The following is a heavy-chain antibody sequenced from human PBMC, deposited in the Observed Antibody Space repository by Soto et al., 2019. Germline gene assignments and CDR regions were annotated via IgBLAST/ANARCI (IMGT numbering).Heavy chain of an antibody. CDR2: IHQSGST. CDR3: ARREYYDSTGYFPS. J-gene: IGHJ4*02. D-gene: IGHD3-22*01. V-gene: IGHV4-4*02. CDR1: GGFISTLNW. Sequence: PSETLSLTCAVSGGFISTLNWWSWVRQPPGKGLEWIGEIHQSGSTNYKPSLKSRVTISVDKSKNQFSLNLRSTTAADTAVYYCARREYYDSTGYFPSRGQGTLVTVSS.